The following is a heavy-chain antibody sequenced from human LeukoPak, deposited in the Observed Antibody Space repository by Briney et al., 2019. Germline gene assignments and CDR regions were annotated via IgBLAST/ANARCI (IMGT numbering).Heavy chain of an antibody. V-gene: IGHV4-34*01. J-gene: IGHJ3*02. CDR3: ARELRKRAFDI. Sequence: PSETLSLTCAVYGGSFSGYYWSWIRQPPGKGLEWIGEINHSGSTNYNPSLKGRVTISVDTSKNQFSLKLSSVTAADTAVYYCARELRKRAFDIWGQGTMVTVSS. D-gene: IGHD4-17*01. CDR1: GGSFSGYY. CDR2: INHSGST.